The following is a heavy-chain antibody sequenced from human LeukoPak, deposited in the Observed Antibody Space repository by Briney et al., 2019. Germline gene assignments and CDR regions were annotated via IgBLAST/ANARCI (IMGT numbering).Heavy chain of an antibody. V-gene: IGHV4-34*01. CDR1: GGSFSGYY. CDR2: IHHSGSA. CDR3: VRGLGHSSSDY. Sequence: TSETLSLTCAVYGGSFSGYYWSWIRQPPGKGLEWIGEIHHSGSANYNPSLKSRVTISIDTSKNQFSLKLSSVTAADTAVYYCVRGLGHSSSDYWGQGTLVTVSS. D-gene: IGHD6-6*01. J-gene: IGHJ4*02.